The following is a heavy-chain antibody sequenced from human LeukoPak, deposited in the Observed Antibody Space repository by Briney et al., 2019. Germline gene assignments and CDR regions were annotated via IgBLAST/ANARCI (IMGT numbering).Heavy chain of an antibody. Sequence: SETLSLTCTVSGGSISNYYWSWIRQPPGKGLEWIGYIYYSGSTKYNPSLKSRVTISVDTSKNQFSLKLSSVTAADTAVYYCARDVGRKYYYYYMDVWGKGTTVTVSS. CDR1: GGSISNYY. CDR3: ARDVGRKYYYYYMDV. V-gene: IGHV4-59*01. CDR2: IYYSGST. J-gene: IGHJ6*03.